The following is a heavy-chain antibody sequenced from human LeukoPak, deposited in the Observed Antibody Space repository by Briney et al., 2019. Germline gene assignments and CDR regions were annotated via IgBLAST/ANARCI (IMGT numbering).Heavy chain of an antibody. CDR3: ARDQDVVVVPAAMRNHYYYYMDV. V-gene: IGHV4-4*07. Sequence: PSETLSLTCAVYGGSFSGYYWSWIRQPAGKGLEWIGRIYTSGSTNYNPSLKSRVTISVDTSKNQFSLELSSVTAADTAVYYCARDQDVVVVPAAMRNHYYYYMDVWGKGTTVTVSS. CDR2: IYTSGST. CDR1: GGSFSGYY. D-gene: IGHD2-2*01. J-gene: IGHJ6*03.